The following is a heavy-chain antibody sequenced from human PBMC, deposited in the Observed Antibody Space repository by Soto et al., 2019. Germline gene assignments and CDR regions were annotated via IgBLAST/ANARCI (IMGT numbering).Heavy chain of an antibody. J-gene: IGHJ4*02. CDR1: GFTLSDHY. V-gene: IGHV3-72*01. Sequence: GGSLRLSXAGSGFTLSDHYIDWVRQAPGKGLEWVGRSRDKPQGYSTTYAASVKGRFTASRDESKNSAYLQMNSLKTEDTAVYYCVRATYFSDSSGYTRCLDYWGQGTLVTVSS. CDR2: SRDKPQGYST. CDR3: VRATYFSDSSGYTRCLDY. D-gene: IGHD3-22*01.